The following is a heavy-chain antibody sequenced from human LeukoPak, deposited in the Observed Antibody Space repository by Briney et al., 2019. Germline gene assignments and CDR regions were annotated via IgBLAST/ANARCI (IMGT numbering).Heavy chain of an antibody. D-gene: IGHD3-10*01. J-gene: IGHJ4*02. CDR1: GFTFSSYG. V-gene: IGHV3-33*01. CDR2: IWYDGSNK. Sequence: GRSLRLSCAASGFTFSSYGMHWVRQAPGKGLEWVAVIWYDGSNKYYADSVKGRFTISRDNSKNTLYLQMNSLRAEDTAVYYCARDYGSGSYLLDYFDYWGQGTLVTVSS. CDR3: ARDYGSGSYLLDYFDY.